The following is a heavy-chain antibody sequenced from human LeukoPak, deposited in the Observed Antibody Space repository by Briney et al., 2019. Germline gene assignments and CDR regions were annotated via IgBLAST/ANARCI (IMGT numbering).Heavy chain of an antibody. Sequence: GGSLRLSCAASGFTFSSYAMSWVRQAPGKGLGWVSAISGSGGSTYYADSVKGRFTISRDNSKNTLYLQMNSLRAEDTAVYYCAKPKSRAYCGGDCYPFDYWGQGTLVTVSS. J-gene: IGHJ4*02. D-gene: IGHD2-21*02. CDR3: AKPKSRAYCGGDCYPFDY. CDR2: ISGSGGST. V-gene: IGHV3-23*01. CDR1: GFTFSSYA.